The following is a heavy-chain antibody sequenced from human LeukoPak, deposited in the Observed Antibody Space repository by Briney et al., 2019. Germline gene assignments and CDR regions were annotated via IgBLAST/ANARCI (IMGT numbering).Heavy chain of an antibody. V-gene: IGHV1-18*04. CDR2: ISAYNGNT. D-gene: IGHD6-19*01. J-gene: IGHJ4*02. CDR1: GYTFTGYY. Sequence: ASVKVSCKASGYTFTGYYMHWVRQAPGQGLEWMGWISAYNGNTNYAQKLQGRVTMTTDTSTSTAYMELRSLRSDDTAVYYCARAVAVAGTSLDYWGQGTLVTVSS. CDR3: ARAVAVAGTSLDY.